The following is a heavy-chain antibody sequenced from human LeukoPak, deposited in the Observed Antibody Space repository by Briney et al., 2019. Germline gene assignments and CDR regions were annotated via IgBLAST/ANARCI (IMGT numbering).Heavy chain of an antibody. CDR2: IKQDGSEK. D-gene: IGHD4-11*01. CDR1: GFTFSSYA. V-gene: IGHV3-7*01. Sequence: GGSLRLSCAASGFTFSSYAMSWVRQAPGKGLEWVANIKQDGSEKKYVDSVKGRFTISRDNAKNSLYLQMNSLRAEDTAVYYCARVQYLNYFDYWGQGTLVTVSS. CDR3: ARVQYLNYFDY. J-gene: IGHJ4*02.